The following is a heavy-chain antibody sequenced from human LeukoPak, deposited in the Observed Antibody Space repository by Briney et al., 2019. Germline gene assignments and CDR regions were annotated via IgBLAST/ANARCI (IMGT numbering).Heavy chain of an antibody. V-gene: IGHV3-23*01. D-gene: IGHD3-9*01. J-gene: IGHJ4*02. CDR1: GFTFSSYA. Sequence: GGSLRLSCAASGFTFSSYAMSWVRQGPGKGLEWVSAISGSGGSTYYADSVKGRFTISRDNSKNTLYLQMNSLRAEDTAVYYCARAIRYFDWLLPTADYWGQGTLVTVSS. CDR3: ARAIRYFDWLLPTADY. CDR2: ISGSGGST.